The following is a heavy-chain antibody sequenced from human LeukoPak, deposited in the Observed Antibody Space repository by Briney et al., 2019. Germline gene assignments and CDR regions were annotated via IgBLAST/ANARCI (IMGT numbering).Heavy chain of an antibody. V-gene: IGHV1-2*02. CDR3: ARATWYGGNPSGAFDI. CDR1: GYTFTGYY. D-gene: IGHD4/OR15-4a*01. J-gene: IGHJ3*02. CDR2: INPNGGGA. Sequence: GASVNVSCKASGYTFTGYYIHWVRQAPGQGLEWMGWINPNGGGANYAQKFQGRVTMIRDTSISTAYMELSSLRSDDTAVYYCARATWYGGNPSGAFDIWGQGTMVTVSS.